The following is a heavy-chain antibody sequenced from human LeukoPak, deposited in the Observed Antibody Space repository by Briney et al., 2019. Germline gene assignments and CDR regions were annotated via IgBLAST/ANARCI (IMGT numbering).Heavy chain of an antibody. CDR3: ARMGNCSSASCYTEFDWFDP. V-gene: IGHV1-69*04. CDR1: GGAFSSYA. Sequence: SAKDFCKASGGAFSSYASSWVRQAPGQGLEWMGRIIPIFGIANYAQKFQGRVTITADKSTSTAYMELSSLRSEDTAVYYCARMGNCSSASCYTEFDWFDPWGQGTLVTVSA. J-gene: IGHJ5*02. D-gene: IGHD2-2*02. CDR2: IIPIFGIA.